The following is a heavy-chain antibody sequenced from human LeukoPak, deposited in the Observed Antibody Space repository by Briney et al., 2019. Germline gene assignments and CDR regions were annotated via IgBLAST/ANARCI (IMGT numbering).Heavy chain of an antibody. J-gene: IGHJ6*02. CDR3: AKVAGYCSSTSCYTRNYYYGMDV. CDR1: GFTFSGFW. CDR2: INSDGSEG. V-gene: IGHV3-7*01. D-gene: IGHD2-2*02. Sequence: GGSLRLSCAVSGFTFSGFWTSWSRQAPGKGLEWVASINSDGSEGYYADVVKGRFTISRDNSKNTLYLQMNSLRAEDTAVFYCAKVAGYCSSTSCYTRNYYYGMDVWGQGTTVTVSS.